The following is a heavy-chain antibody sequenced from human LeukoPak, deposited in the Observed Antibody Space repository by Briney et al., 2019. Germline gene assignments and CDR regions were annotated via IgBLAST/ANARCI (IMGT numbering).Heavy chain of an antibody. J-gene: IGHJ3*02. Sequence: SETLSLTCTVSGGSISSYYWSWIRQPPGEGLEWIGYIYYSGSTNYNPSLKSRVTISVDTSKNQFSLKLSSVTAADTAVYYCARQYYDSSGYYYRDAFDIWGQGTMVTVSS. CDR3: ARQYYDSSGYYYRDAFDI. CDR2: IYYSGST. D-gene: IGHD3-22*01. V-gene: IGHV4-59*08. CDR1: GGSISSYY.